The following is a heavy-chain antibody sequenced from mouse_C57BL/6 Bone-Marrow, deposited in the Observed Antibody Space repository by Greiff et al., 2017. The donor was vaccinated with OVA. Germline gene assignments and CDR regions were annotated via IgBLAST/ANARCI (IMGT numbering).Heavy chain of an antibody. Sequence: DVMLVESGGDLVKPGGSLKLSCAASGFTFSSYGMSWVRQTPDKRLEWVATISSGGSYTYYPDSVKGRFTISRDNAKNTLYLQMSSLKSEDTAMYYCARPPITTVVATPFAYWGQGTLVTVSA. CDR1: GFTFSSYG. J-gene: IGHJ3*01. V-gene: IGHV5-6*02. CDR3: ARPPITTVVATPFAY. CDR2: ISSGGSYT. D-gene: IGHD1-1*01.